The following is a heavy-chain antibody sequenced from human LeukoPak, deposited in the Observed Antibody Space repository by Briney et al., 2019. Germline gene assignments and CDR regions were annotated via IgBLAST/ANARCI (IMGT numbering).Heavy chain of an antibody. CDR1: GGSFSGYY. D-gene: IGHD3-3*02. J-gene: IGHJ3*02. Sequence: SETLSLTCAVYGGSFSGYYRSWIRQPPGKGLEWIGEINHSGSTNYNPSLKSRVTISVDTSKNQFSLKLSSVTAADTAVYYCARSPFRRRGHAFDIWGQGTMVTVSS. CDR3: ARSPFRRRGHAFDI. V-gene: IGHV4-34*01. CDR2: INHSGST.